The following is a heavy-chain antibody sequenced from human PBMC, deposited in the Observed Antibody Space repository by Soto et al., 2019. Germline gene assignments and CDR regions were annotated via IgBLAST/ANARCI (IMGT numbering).Heavy chain of an antibody. CDR1: GFTVSSNY. Sequence: PGGSLRLSCAASGFTVSSNYMSWVRQAPGKGLEWVSVIYSGGSTYYADSVKGRFTISRDNSKNTLYLQMNSLRAEDTAVYYCARDGYSSSWDNWFDPWGQGTRVTVSS. J-gene: IGHJ5*02. CDR2: IYSGGST. V-gene: IGHV3-66*01. D-gene: IGHD6-13*01. CDR3: ARDGYSSSWDNWFDP.